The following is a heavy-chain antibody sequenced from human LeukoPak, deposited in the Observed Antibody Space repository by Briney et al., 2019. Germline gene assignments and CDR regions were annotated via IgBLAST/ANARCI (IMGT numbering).Heavy chain of an antibody. CDR2: IKQDGSGE. J-gene: IGHJ4*02. V-gene: IGHV3-7*01. Sequence: ESLSLTCTVSGRSISSYYWSWVRQAPGKGQEWVANIKQDGSGENYVDSVKGRFTISGDNAKNSLFLQMNSLRAEDTAVYYCARAGAVAGTRAYFDNWGQGTLVTVSS. D-gene: IGHD6-19*01. CDR3: ARAGAVAGTRAYFDN. CDR1: GRSISSYY.